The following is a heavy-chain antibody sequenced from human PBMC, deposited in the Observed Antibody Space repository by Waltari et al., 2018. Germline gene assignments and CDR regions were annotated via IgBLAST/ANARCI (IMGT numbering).Heavy chain of an antibody. D-gene: IGHD7-27*01. CDR3: ATGGWGFYLDN. CDR2: ISSTGTYT. Sequence: EVQLVESGGGLVKPGGSLRLSCAASGLTFSSYSMNWVRLAPGKGLEWISSISSTGTYTHYADSVKGRFTISRDNAKNSLYLQMNSLRAEDTGVYWCATGGWGFYLDNWGQGTLVTFSS. J-gene: IGHJ4*02. V-gene: IGHV3-21*01. CDR1: GLTFSSYS.